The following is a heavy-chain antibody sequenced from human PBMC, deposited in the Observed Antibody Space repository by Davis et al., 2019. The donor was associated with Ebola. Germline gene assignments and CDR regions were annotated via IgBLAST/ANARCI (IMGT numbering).Heavy chain of an antibody. J-gene: IGHJ4*02. CDR3: ARTVTWSGTIFGVVYYFDY. V-gene: IGHV3-7*03. CDR1: GFTFSSYW. CDR2: IKQDGSEK. D-gene: IGHD3-3*01. Sequence: GGSLRLSCAASGFTFSSYWMSWVRQVPGKGLEWVANIKQDGSEKYYVDSVKGRFTISRDNAKNSLYLQMNSLRAEDTAVYYCARTVTWSGTIFGVVYYFDYWGQGTLVTVSS.